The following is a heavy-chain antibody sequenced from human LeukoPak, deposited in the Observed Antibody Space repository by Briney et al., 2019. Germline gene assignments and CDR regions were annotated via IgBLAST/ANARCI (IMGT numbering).Heavy chain of an antibody. Sequence: GASVKVSCKASGGTFSSYTISWVRQAPGQGLEWMGGIIPIFGIANYAQKFQGRVTITTDESTSTAYMELSSLRSEDTAVYYCARGDIVATTHYYYYYMDVWGKGTTVTVSS. V-gene: IGHV1-69*05. D-gene: IGHD5-12*01. CDR3: ARGDIVATTHYYYYYMDV. CDR1: GGTFSSYT. J-gene: IGHJ6*03. CDR2: IIPIFGIA.